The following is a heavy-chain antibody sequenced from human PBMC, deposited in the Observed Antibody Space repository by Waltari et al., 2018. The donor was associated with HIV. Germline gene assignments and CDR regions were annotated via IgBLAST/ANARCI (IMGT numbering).Heavy chain of an antibody. D-gene: IGHD3-16*01. CDR2: ISGRGDVT. CDR1: GFHSLTTV. V-gene: IGHV3-23*01. Sequence: QLLESGGDLVHPGGSLRLSCEASGFHSLTTVMFWVRQAPGKGLEWVSGISGRGDVTYYRDSERGRFTMFRDYSKNKVFLQMNNLRVEDTAVYYCTRDRSFASLGGSNYDVFDIWGQGTRVTVSS. J-gene: IGHJ3*02. CDR3: TRDRSFASLGGSNYDVFDI.